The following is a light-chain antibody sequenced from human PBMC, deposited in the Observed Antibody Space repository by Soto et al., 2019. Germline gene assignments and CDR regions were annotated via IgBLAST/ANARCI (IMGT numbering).Light chain of an antibody. CDR3: QQYNDWPPIT. CDR1: QSLVYSDGNTY. J-gene: IGKJ5*01. Sequence: DVVMTQSPLSLPVTLGQPASISCRSSQSLVYSDGNTYLNWFQQRPGQSPRRLIYKVSIRDSGVPDRFSGSGSGTDFTLKISRVEPEDVGVYYCQQYNDWPPITFGQGTRLEI. V-gene: IGKV2-30*01. CDR2: KVS.